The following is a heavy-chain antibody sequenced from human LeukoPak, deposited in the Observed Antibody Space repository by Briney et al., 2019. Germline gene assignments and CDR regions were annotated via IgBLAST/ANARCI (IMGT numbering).Heavy chain of an antibody. CDR2: INPHSGGT. Sequence: GASVKVSCKASGYTFTDYYIHWVRQAPGQGLEWMEYINPHSGGTSSPQKFQGRVTMTTDASISTAYMELSRLTSDDTAVYYCAREGNGLLSKDLDYWGQGTLVTVSS. J-gene: IGHJ4*02. CDR3: AREGNGLLSKDLDY. V-gene: IGHV1-2*02. CDR1: GYTFTDYY. D-gene: IGHD2-15*01.